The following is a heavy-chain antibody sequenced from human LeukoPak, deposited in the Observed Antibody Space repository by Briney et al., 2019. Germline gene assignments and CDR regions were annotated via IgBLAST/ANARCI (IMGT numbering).Heavy chain of an antibody. Sequence: EASVKVSCKASGYTFTSYDINWVQQATGQGLEWMGWMNPNSGNTGYAQKFQGRVTMTRNTSISTAYMELSSLRSEDTAVYYCARGVRTFKDTAMVYYFDYWGQGTLVTVSS. V-gene: IGHV1-8*01. CDR3: ARGVRTFKDTAMVYYFDY. CDR1: GYTFTSYD. CDR2: MNPNSGNT. D-gene: IGHD5-18*01. J-gene: IGHJ4*02.